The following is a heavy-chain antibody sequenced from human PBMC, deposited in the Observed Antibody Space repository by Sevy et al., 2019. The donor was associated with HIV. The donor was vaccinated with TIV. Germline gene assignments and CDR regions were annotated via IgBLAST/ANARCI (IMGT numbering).Heavy chain of an antibody. CDR3: ASGYYYDSSGPPAAAFDI. CDR1: AFTVSSNY. Sequence: GGSLRLSCAASAFTVSSNYMSWVRQAPGKGLEWVSVIYSGGSTYYADSVKGRFTISRDNSKNKLYLQMNSLRAEDTAVDYCASGYYYDSSGPPAAAFDIWGQGTMVTVSS. CDR2: IYSGGST. V-gene: IGHV3-53*01. D-gene: IGHD3-22*01. J-gene: IGHJ3*02.